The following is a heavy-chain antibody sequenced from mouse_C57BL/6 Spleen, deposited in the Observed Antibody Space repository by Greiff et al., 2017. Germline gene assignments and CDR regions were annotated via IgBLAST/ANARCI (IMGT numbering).Heavy chain of an antibody. D-gene: IGHD2-4*01. V-gene: IGHV5-6*01. CDR1: GFNFSSYG. J-gene: IGHJ3*01. CDR3: ARPYYDEDWFAY. Sequence: EVKLVESGGDLVKPGGSLKLSCAASGFNFSSYGMSWVRQTPDKSLEWVATISSGGSYTYYPASVKGRFTISRDNAKNTLYLQISRLTSGYTAMDYCARPYYDEDWFAYWGQGTLVTVSA. CDR2: ISSGGSYT.